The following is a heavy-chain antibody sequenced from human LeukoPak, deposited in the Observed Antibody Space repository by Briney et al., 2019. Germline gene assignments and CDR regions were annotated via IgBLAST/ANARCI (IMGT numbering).Heavy chain of an antibody. CDR3: ARLARGVITSYYFDY. V-gene: IGHV3-30*02. J-gene: IGHJ4*02. CDR1: GFTFSSYG. Sequence: GGSLRLSCAASGFTFSSYGMHWVRQAPGKGLEWVAFIRYDGSNKYYADSVKGRFTISRDNSKNTLYLQMNSLRAEDTAVYYCARLARGVITSYYFDYWGQGTLVTVSS. D-gene: IGHD3-10*01. CDR2: IRYDGSNK.